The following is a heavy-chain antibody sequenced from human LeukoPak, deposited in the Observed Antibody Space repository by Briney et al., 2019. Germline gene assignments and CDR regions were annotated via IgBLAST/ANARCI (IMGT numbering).Heavy chain of an antibody. CDR2: IYYSGST. CDR1: GGSISSSSYY. CDR3: ARVSRKYSSSWYVPAAFSLRDYYYYYMDV. Sequence: SETLSLTCTVSGGSISSSSYYWGWIRQPPGTGLEWIGSIYYSGSTYYNPSLKSRVTISVDTSKNQFSLKLSSVTAADTAVYYCARVSRKYSSSWYVPAAFSLRDYYYYYMDVWGKGTTVTVSS. V-gene: IGHV4-39*07. D-gene: IGHD6-13*01. J-gene: IGHJ6*03.